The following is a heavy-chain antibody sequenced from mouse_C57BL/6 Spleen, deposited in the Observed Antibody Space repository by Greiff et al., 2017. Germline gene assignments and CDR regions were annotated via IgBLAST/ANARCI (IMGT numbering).Heavy chain of an antibody. V-gene: IGHV14-2*01. J-gene: IGHJ2*01. Sequence: EVQLKESGAELVKPGASVKLSCTASGFNIKDYYMHWVKQRTEQGLEWIGRIDPEDGETKYAPKFPGKATITADTSSNTAYLQLSSLTSEDTAVYYCARDRLLRPFDYWGQGTTLTVSS. CDR1: GFNIKDYY. CDR2: IDPEDGET. D-gene: IGHD2-3*01. CDR3: ARDRLLRPFDY.